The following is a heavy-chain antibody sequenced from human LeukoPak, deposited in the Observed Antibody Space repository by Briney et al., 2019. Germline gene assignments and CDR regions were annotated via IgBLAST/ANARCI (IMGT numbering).Heavy chain of an antibody. CDR2: INSDGSST. V-gene: IGHV3-74*01. CDR3: ARVTYYYDSSGYPPDY. J-gene: IGHJ4*02. D-gene: IGHD3-22*01. CDR1: GFTFSSYW. Sequence: PGGSLRLXCAASGFTFSSYWMHWVHQAPGKGLVWVSRINSDGSSTSYADSVKGRFTISRDNAKNTLYLQMNSLRAEDTAVYYCARVTYYYDSSGYPPDYWGQATLVTVSS.